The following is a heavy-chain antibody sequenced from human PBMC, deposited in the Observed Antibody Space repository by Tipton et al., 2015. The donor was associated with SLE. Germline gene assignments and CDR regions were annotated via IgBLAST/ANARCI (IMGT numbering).Heavy chain of an antibody. CDR3: ARQLVGTLGLDY. CDR2: ISSSSSYI. Sequence: SLRLSCAASGFTFSSYSMNWVRQAPGKGLEWVSSISSSSSYIYCADSMKGRFTISRDNAKNSLYLQMNSLRAEDTAVYYCARQLVGTLGLDYWGQGTLVTVSS. V-gene: IGHV3-21*01. CDR1: GFTFSSYS. D-gene: IGHD1-26*01. J-gene: IGHJ4*02.